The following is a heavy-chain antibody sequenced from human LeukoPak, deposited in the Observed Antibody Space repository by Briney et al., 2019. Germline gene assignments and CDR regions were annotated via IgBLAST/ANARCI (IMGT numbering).Heavy chain of an antibody. CDR3: ARGRAVVVPAAPRLPYFAY. D-gene: IGHD2-2*01. Sequence: SETLSLTCAVYGGSFSGYYWSWIRQPPGKGLEWIGEINHSGSTNYNPSLKSRVTISVDTSKNQFSLKLGSVPAADTAVYYCARGRAVVVPAAPRLPYFAYWGQGTLVTVSS. V-gene: IGHV4-34*01. CDR2: INHSGST. J-gene: IGHJ4*02. CDR1: GGSFSGYY.